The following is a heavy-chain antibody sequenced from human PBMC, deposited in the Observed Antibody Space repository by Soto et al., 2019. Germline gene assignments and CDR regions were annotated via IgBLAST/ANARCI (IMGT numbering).Heavy chain of an antibody. J-gene: IGHJ4*02. V-gene: IGHV1-69*02. CDR2: VNPILSMS. Sequence: QVQMVQSGAEVKKPGSSVKVSCKASGDTFSFYTINWVRQAPGLGLELMGRVNPILSMSNYAQKFQGRVTMTADKSNSTAYMELRSLRSEDTAFYYCARSYGSGYRAFDYWGQGALVTVSS. CDR1: GDTFSFYT. CDR3: ARSYGSGYRAFDY. D-gene: IGHD3-10*01.